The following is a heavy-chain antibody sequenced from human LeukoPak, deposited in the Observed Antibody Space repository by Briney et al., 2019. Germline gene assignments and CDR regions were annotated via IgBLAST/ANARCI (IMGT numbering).Heavy chain of an antibody. CDR1: GFTFRIYW. V-gene: IGHV3-74*01. Sequence: GGSLRLSCAASGFTFRIYWRQWVRHAPGEGRVWVSRINTDGSITKYAHSVRGGFSISRDNDKNSLYLHIYRLRAEDTAVYYSATNFATSSNAYFQHWGEGTPVTVSS. CDR3: ATNFATSSNAYFQH. D-gene: IGHD6-6*01. CDR2: INTDGSIT. J-gene: IGHJ1*01.